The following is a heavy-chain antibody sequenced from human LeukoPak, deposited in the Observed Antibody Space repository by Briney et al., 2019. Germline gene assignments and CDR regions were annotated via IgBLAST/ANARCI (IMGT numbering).Heavy chain of an antibody. D-gene: IGHD3-9*01. V-gene: IGHV1-2*02. Sequence: ASVKVSCKASGYTFTGYYMHWVRQAPGQGLEWMGWINPNSGGTNYAQKFQGRVTMTRDTSISTAYMELSRLRSDDTAVYYCARGYYDILTGYMVPGYWGQGTLVTVSS. J-gene: IGHJ4*02. CDR1: GYTFTGYY. CDR3: ARGYYDILTGYMVPGY. CDR2: INPNSGGT.